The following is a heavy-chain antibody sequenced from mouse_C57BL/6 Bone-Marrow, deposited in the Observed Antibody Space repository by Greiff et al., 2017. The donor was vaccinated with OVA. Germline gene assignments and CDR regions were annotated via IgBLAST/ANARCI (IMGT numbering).Heavy chain of an antibody. J-gene: IGHJ4*01. CDR2: IRYDGSN. CDR1: GYSITSGYF. CDR3: ARDPMDY. Sequence: ESGPGLVKPSQSLSLTCSVTGYSITSGYFWNWIRQLPGNQLEWMGYIRYDGSNNYNPSLKNRISITRDTSKNQFLLKMKSATTEDAATYYCARDPMDYWGQGTSVTVSS. V-gene: IGHV3-6*01.